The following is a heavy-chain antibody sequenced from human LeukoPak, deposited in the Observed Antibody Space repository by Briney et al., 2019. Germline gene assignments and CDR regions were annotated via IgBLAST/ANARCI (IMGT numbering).Heavy chain of an antibody. D-gene: IGHD4-17*01. V-gene: IGHV3-43*02. CDR1: GFTFDDYA. CDR2: ISGDGGTT. J-gene: IGHJ4*02. CDR3: AKDSDYGDYFTPNS. Sequence: GGSLRLSCAASGFTFDDYAMHWVRQAPGKGLEWVSLISGDGGTTYYADSVKGRFTISRDNSKNSLYLQMNSLRTEDTALYYCAKDSDYGDYFTPNSWGQGTLVTVSS.